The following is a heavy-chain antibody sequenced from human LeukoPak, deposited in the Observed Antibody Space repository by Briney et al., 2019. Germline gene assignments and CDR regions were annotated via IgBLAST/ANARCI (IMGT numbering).Heavy chain of an antibody. Sequence: SETLSLTCTVSGVSISSYYWSWIRQPPAKGLEWIGYIYYSGSTNYNPSLKSRVTISVDTSKNQFSLKLSSVTAADTALYYCARHDLVWGSFGHWGQGTLVTVSS. V-gene: IGHV4-59*08. J-gene: IGHJ4*02. CDR1: GVSISSYY. CDR3: ARHDLVWGSFGH. D-gene: IGHD3-16*01. CDR2: IYYSGST.